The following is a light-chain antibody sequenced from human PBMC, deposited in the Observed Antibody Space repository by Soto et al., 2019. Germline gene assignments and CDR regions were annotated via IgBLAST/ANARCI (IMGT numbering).Light chain of an antibody. Sequence: DIQITQTPSSLSASVGVRVTITCEASQDISNYLNWYQQKPGKAPKLLIYDASNLETGVPSRFSGSGSGTDFTFTISSLQPEDIATYYCQEYDNLPLTFGGGTMVDIK. CDR3: QEYDNLPLT. CDR2: DAS. V-gene: IGKV1-33*01. CDR1: QDISNY. J-gene: IGKJ4*01.